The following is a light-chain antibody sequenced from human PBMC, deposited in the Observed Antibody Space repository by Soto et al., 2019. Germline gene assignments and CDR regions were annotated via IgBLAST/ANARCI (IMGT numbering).Light chain of an antibody. CDR2: GAS. V-gene: IGKV3-20*01. Sequence: EIVLTQSPGTLSLSPGERATLSCRASQSVSSTYLAWYQHKPGQAPRLLIYGASSRETGIPDTFSGSGSGTDFTLTISRLEPEHFAVYYCEQYDSSPYTFGQGTKLEIK. J-gene: IGKJ2*01. CDR3: EQYDSSPYT. CDR1: QSVSSTY.